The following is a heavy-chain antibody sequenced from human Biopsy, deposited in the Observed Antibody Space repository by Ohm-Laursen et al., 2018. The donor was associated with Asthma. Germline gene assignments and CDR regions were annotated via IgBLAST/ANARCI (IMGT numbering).Heavy chain of an antibody. J-gene: IGHJ3*02. CDR2: RHAGNGNT. D-gene: IGHD3-9*01. CDR3: AGTNYDFLTGQVNDAFAM. V-gene: IGHV1-3*01. CDR1: GYTFINYA. Sequence: ASETVSCNASGYTFINYAIHWVRQDPGQRLEWMGWRHAGNGNTKYSQKFQGKVTISRDTSESTAYMELSSLRSEDTGVYYCAGTNYDFLTGQVNDAFAMWGQGTMVTVAS.